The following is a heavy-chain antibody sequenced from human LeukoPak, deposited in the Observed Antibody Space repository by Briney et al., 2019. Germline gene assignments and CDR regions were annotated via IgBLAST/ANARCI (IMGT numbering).Heavy chain of an antibody. J-gene: IGHJ6*03. Sequence: PGGSLRLSCAASGFTFSSYGMHWVRQAPGKGLEWVAFIRYDGSNKYYADSVKGRFTNSRDNSRNTLYLQMNSLRAEDTAVYYCANRRLYTSTNYYYYMDVWGKGTTVTVSS. V-gene: IGHV3-30*02. CDR2: IRYDGSNK. CDR3: ANRRLYTSTNYYYYMDV. CDR1: GFTFSSYG. D-gene: IGHD6-13*01.